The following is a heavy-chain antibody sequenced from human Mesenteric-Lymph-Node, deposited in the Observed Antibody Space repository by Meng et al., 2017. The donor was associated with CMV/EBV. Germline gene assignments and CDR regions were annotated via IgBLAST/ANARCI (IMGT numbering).Heavy chain of an antibody. V-gene: IGHV4-31*03. Sequence: LTCTVSGGSVSSGDYYWNWIRQHPGKGLEWIGYIYKSGSAYYNPSLQSRVTISVDMSKNQFSLKLSSVTAADTAVYYCARELSSGALDWGQGTLVTVSS. CDR1: GGSVSSGDYY. J-gene: IGHJ4*02. CDR2: IYKSGSA. CDR3: ARELSSGALD. D-gene: IGHD2-15*01.